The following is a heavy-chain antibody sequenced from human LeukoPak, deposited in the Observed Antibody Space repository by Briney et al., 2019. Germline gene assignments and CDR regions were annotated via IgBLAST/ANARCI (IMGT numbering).Heavy chain of an antibody. CDR1: GFTFDDYA. J-gene: IGHJ5*02. CDR3: AKDITGRVLAYYYDSSGYYFS. D-gene: IGHD3-22*01. V-gene: IGHV3-43*02. CDR2: ISGDGGST. Sequence: GGSLRHSCAASGFTFDDYAMHWVRQAPGKGLEWVSLISGDGGSTYYADSVKGRFTISRDNSKNSLYLQMNSLRTEDTALYYCAKDITGRVLAYYYDSSGYYFSWGQGTLVTVSS.